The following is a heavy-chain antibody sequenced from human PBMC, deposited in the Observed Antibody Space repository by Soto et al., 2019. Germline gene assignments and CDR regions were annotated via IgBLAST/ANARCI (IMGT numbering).Heavy chain of an antibody. CDR1: GQSFSGHS. J-gene: IGHJ4*02. CDR2: INESGST. CDR3: ARGSGIVALPGELEDVNYDY. Sequence: QVQLQQWGAGLVKPSETLSLSCAVYGQSFSGHSWAWIRQPPGKGLEWIGEINESGSTYYNPSLKRRVTISTDPSKNQFSLKLSSVSAADTAAYFCARGSGIVALPGELEDVNYDYWGQGTLVNVSS. D-gene: IGHD1-1*01. V-gene: IGHV4-34*01.